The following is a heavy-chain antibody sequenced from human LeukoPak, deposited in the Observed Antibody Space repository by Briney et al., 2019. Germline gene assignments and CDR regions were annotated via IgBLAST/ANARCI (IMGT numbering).Heavy chain of an antibody. CDR3: AIMHGYYDGSGYWVQ. D-gene: IGHD3-22*01. CDR2: ITPNADRA. CDR1: GFTFCSYG. Sequence: GGSLRLSCAASGFTFCSYGMSWVRQAPGEGLEWVSFITPNADRASYADSVKGRFTISRDNPRNTLYMQMNSLRDEDTAVYYCAIMHGYYDGSGYWVQWGQGTLVTVSS. J-gene: IGHJ1*01. V-gene: IGHV3-23*01.